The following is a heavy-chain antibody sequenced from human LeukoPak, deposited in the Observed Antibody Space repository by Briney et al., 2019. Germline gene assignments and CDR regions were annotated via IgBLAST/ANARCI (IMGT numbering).Heavy chain of an antibody. CDR1: GFTFGDYA. CDR3: TRWGIAAVPFDY. V-gene: IGHV3-49*03. J-gene: IGHJ4*02. Sequence: GGSLRLSCTASGFTFGDYAMSWFRQAPGKGLEWVGFIRSKAYGGTTEYAASVKGRFTISRDDSKSIAYLQMNSLKTEDTAVYHCTRWGIAAVPFDYWGQGTLVTVSS. CDR2: IRSKAYGGTT. D-gene: IGHD6-13*01.